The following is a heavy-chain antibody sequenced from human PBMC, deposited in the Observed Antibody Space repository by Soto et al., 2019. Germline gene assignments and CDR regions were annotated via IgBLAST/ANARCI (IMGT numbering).Heavy chain of an antibody. J-gene: IGHJ4*02. D-gene: IGHD5-12*01. CDR3: AKGRGFSGYEPFDY. V-gene: IGHV3-23*01. CDR2: ISGSGGST. CDR1: GFTFSSYA. Sequence: GGSLRLSCAASGFTFSSYAMSWVRQAPGKGLGWVSAISGSGGSTYYADSVKGRFTISRDNSKNTRYLQMNSLRAEDTAVYYCAKGRGFSGYEPFDYWGQGTLVTVSS.